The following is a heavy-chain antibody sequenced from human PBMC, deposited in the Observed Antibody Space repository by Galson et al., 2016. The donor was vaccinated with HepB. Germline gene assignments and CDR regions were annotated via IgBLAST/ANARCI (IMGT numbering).Heavy chain of an antibody. D-gene: IGHD3-22*01. J-gene: IGHJ1*01. Sequence: SLRLSCAASGFSFDDSWMTWVRQAPGKGLEWVANIKQDGSEKYYVDSVKGRFTISRDNAKNSLYLQMNSLKAEDTAVYYCAQYYYDTSGFLEYFQHWGQGTRVTVSS. CDR2: IKQDGSEK. CDR3: AQYYYDTSGFLEYFQH. V-gene: IGHV3-7*03. CDR1: GFSFDDSW.